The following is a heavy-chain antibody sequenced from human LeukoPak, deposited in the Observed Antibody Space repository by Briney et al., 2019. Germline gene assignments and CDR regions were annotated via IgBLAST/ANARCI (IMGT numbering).Heavy chain of an antibody. CDR3: AELGITMIGGV. Sequence: GGSLRLSCIDSRFTLNNYGVRWVRQAPGKGLEWVSSVTSSGGSTYYADTVKGRFTISRDNAKNSLYLQMNSLRAEDTAVYYCAELGITMIGGVWGKGTTVTISS. V-gene: IGHV3-23*01. CDR2: VTSSGGST. CDR1: RFTLNNYG. D-gene: IGHD3-10*02. J-gene: IGHJ6*04.